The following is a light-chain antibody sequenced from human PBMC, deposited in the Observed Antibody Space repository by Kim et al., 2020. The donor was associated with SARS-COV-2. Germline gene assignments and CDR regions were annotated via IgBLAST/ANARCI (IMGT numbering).Light chain of an antibody. J-gene: IGLJ2*01. CDR1: SSDIGGYNY. V-gene: IGLV2-11*01. CDR2: DVS. CDR3: CSYIGTSTMV. Sequence: QSALTQPRSVSGSPGQSVTISCTGTSSDIGGYNYVSWYQKYPGKAPKLMIYDVSKRPSGVPDRFSGSKSGNTASLTISGLQAEDEADYYCCSYIGTSTMVFGGGTQLTVL.